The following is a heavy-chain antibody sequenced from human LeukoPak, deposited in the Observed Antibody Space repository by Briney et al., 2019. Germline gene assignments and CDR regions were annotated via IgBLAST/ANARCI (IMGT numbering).Heavy chain of an antibody. CDR3: ARGGSVRGVADY. V-gene: IGHV3-7*01. D-gene: IGHD3-10*01. J-gene: IGHJ4*02. CDR2: IKSDGSEK. CDR1: GLTFIHYW. Sequence: GGSLRLSCAASGLTFIHYWMSWVRQAPGKGLEWVANIKSDGSEKYYVDSVKGRFTISRDNAENSLFLQMNSLRAEDTAVYYCARGGSVRGVADYWGQGTLVTVSS.